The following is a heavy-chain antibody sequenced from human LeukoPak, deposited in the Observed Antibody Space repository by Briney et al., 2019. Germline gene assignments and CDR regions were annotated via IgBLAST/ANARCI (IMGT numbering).Heavy chain of an antibody. CDR1: GFTFSDYY. V-gene: IGHV3-11*01. CDR2: ISSSGSTI. D-gene: IGHD4-17*01. Sequence: PGGSLRLSCAASGFTFSDYYMSWIRQAPGKGLEWVSYISSSGSTIYYADSVKGRFTISRDNAKNSLYLQMNSLRAEDTALYYCARVQKKYGDYNDYWGQGTLVTVSS. CDR3: ARVQKKYGDYNDY. J-gene: IGHJ4*02.